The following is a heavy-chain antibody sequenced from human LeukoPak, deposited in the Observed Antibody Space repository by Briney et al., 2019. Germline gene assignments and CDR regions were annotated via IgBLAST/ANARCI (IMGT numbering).Heavy chain of an antibody. CDR1: GYTFTSYG. J-gene: IGHJ4*02. CDR2: ISAYNGNT. D-gene: IGHD3-22*01. Sequence: ASVKVSCKASGYTFTSYGISWVRPAPGRGVEWMGWISAYNGNTNYAQKLQGRVTMTTDTSSSTAYMELRSLRSDDTAVYYCARVRTYYYDSSGYEDYWGQGTLVTVSS. V-gene: IGHV1-18*01. CDR3: ARVRTYYYDSSGYEDY.